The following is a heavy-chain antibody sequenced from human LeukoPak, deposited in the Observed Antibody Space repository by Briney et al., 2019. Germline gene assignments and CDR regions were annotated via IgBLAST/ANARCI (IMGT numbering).Heavy chain of an antibody. CDR1: GFTFSSYA. CDR3: AKGPYGDYVPHDY. CDR2: ISGSGGST. V-gene: IGHV3-23*01. J-gene: IGHJ4*02. Sequence: GGSLRLSCAASGFTFSSYAMSWVRQAPGKGLEWVSSISGSGGSTYYADSVKGRFTISRDNSKTTLYLQMNSLRAEDTAVYYCAKGPYGDYVPHDYWGQGTLVTVSS. D-gene: IGHD4-17*01.